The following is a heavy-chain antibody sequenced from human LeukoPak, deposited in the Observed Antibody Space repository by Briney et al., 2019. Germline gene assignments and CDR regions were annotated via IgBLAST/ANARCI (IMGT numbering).Heavy chain of an antibody. CDR1: GYTLTELS. CDR3: ATVATTVTTVDAFDI. V-gene: IGHV1-24*01. D-gene: IGHD4-17*01. Sequence: ASVKVSCKVSGYTLTELSMHWVRQAPGKGLEWMGGFDPEEGETIYAQKFQGRVTMTEDTSTDTAYMELSSLRSEDTAVYYCATVATTVTTVDAFDIWGQGTMVTVSS. J-gene: IGHJ3*02. CDR2: FDPEEGET.